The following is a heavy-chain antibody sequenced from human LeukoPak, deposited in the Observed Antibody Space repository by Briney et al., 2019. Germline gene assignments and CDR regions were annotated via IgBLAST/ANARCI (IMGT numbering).Heavy chain of an antibody. J-gene: IGHJ4*02. CDR2: IIPISGTA. Sequence: GSSVKVSCKASGGTFSSYAISWVRQAPGQGLEWMGGIIPISGTANYAQKFQGRVTITADESTSTAYMELSSLRSEDTAVYYCAGTHSSPGRFDYWGQGTLVAVSS. CDR3: AGTHSSPGRFDY. V-gene: IGHV1-69*01. CDR1: GGTFSSYA.